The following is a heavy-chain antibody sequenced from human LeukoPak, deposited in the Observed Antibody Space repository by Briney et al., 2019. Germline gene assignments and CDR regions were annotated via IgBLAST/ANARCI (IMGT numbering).Heavy chain of an antibody. Sequence: ASVKVSCKASGYTFTSYAMHWVRQAPGQRLEWMGWINAGNGNTKYSQKFQGRVTITRDTSASTAYMELSSLRSEDTAVYYCARGISRGGYSGYDAFDIWSQGTMVTVSS. J-gene: IGHJ3*02. CDR3: ARGISRGGYSGYDAFDI. CDR2: INAGNGNT. V-gene: IGHV1-3*01. D-gene: IGHD5-12*01. CDR1: GYTFTSYA.